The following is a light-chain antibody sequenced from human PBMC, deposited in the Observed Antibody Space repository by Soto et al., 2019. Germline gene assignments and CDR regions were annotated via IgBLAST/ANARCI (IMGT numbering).Light chain of an antibody. Sequence: QSVLTQPRSVSGSPGQSVTISCTGSSSDVGGYNYVSWYQQQPGKAPKLMIYDVSKRPSGVPDRFSGSKSGNTASLTISGLHAEYEADYYCCSYAGSSDVVFGGGTKLTVL. CDR2: DVS. J-gene: IGLJ2*01. CDR3: CSYAGSSDVV. CDR1: SSDVGGYNY. V-gene: IGLV2-11*01.